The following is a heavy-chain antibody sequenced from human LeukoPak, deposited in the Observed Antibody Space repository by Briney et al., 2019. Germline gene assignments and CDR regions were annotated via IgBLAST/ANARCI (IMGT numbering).Heavy chain of an antibody. CDR1: GFSLSTSGVG. CDR2: IYWNDDK. J-gene: IGHJ4*02. D-gene: IGHD5-12*01. Sequence: SGPTLVKPTQTLTLTCTFSGFSLSTSGVGVGWIRQPPGKALERLALIYWNDDKRYSPSLKSRLTITKDTSKNQVVLTMTNMDPVDTATYYCAHSPISGYSLRYWGQGTLVTVSS. V-gene: IGHV2-5*01. CDR3: AHSPISGYSLRY.